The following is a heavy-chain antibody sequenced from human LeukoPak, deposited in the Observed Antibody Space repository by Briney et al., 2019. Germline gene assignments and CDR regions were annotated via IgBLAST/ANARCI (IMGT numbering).Heavy chain of an antibody. CDR1: GFTFSSYG. D-gene: IGHD2-15*01. Sequence: PGGSLSLSCAASGFTFSSYGMHWVRQAPGKGLEWVAVISYDGSNKYYADSVKGRFTISRDNSKNTLYLQMNSLRAEDTAVYYCAKDLGFYCSGGSCYGPFDYWGQGTLVTVSS. J-gene: IGHJ4*02. CDR2: ISYDGSNK. CDR3: AKDLGFYCSGGSCYGPFDY. V-gene: IGHV3-30*18.